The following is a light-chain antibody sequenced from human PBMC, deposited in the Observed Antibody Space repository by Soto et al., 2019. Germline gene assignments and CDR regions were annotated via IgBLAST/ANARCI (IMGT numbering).Light chain of an antibody. CDR3: SSFAASNNLGV. CDR2: EVS. V-gene: IGLV2-8*01. J-gene: IGLJ2*01. CDR1: SSDVGGYNY. Sequence: QSVLTQPPSASGSPGQSVTISCIGTSSDVGGYNYVSWYQQHPGKAPKLMIYEVSKRPSGVPDRFFGSKSGNTPSLTVSGLQAEDEPDYYCSSFAASNNLGVVGGGTKLTVL.